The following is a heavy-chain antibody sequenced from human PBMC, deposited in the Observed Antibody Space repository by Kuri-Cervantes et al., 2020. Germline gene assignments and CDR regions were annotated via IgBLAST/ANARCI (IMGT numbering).Heavy chain of an antibody. CDR1: GFTFSDYY. Sequence: GESLKISCAASGFTFSDYYMSWIRQAPGKGLEWISYISGTGSTIFYADSVKGRFTISRDNAKNSLYLQMNSLRAEDTAVYYCARDQDGIVVVTAIYFDYWGQGTTVTVSS. D-gene: IGHD2-21*02. J-gene: IGHJ4*02. V-gene: IGHV3-11*04. CDR2: ISGTGSTI. CDR3: ARDQDGIVVVTAIYFDY.